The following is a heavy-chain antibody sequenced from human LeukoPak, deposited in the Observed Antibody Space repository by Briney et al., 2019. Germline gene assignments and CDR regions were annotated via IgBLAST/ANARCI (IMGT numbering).Heavy chain of an antibody. D-gene: IGHD3-16*01. CDR2: INHSGST. J-gene: IGHJ6*03. CDR1: GGSFSGYY. Sequence: PSETLSLTCAVYGGSFSGYYWSWIRQPPGKGLEWIGEINHSGSTNYNPSLKSRVTISVDTTKNQFSLKLSSVTAADTAVYYCARRPRGILYYYYMDVWGKGTTVTVSS. CDR3: ARRPRGILYYYYMDV. V-gene: IGHV4-34*01.